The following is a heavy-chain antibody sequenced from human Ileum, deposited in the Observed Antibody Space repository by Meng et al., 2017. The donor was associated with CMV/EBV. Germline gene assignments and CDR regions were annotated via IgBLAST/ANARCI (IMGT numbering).Heavy chain of an antibody. CDR1: GYTVTGYY. J-gene: IGHJ5*02. Sequence: KADGYTVTGYYMHWGRQATGQGLEWMGWINPNSGGTNYAQKFQGRVTMTRDTSISTAYMELSRLRSDDTAVYYCARAQQQLIRGWFDPWGQGTLVTVSS. D-gene: IGHD6-13*01. CDR3: ARAQQQLIRGWFDP. V-gene: IGHV1-2*02. CDR2: INPNSGGT.